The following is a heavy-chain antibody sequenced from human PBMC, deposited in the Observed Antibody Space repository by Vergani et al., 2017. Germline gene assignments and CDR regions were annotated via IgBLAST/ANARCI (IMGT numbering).Heavy chain of an antibody. CDR3: AREGIAAAGTGFDP. Sequence: QVQLQESGPGMVKPSQTLSLTCPVSGGSISIGGYYWSWLRQHPGKGLEWIWYIYYIGSTYYNPSLKSRVTISVDTSKNQFSLKLSSVTAADTAVYYCAREGIAAAGTGFDPWGQGTLVTVSS. D-gene: IGHD6-13*01. CDR1: GGSISIGGYY. J-gene: IGHJ5*02. CDR2: IYYIGST. V-gene: IGHV4-31*03.